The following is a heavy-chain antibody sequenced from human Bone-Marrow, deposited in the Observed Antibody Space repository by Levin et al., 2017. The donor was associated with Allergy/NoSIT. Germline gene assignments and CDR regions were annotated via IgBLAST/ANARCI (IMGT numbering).Heavy chain of an antibody. J-gene: IGHJ3*02. Sequence: GESLKISCAASGFTFSSYAMSWVRQAPGKGLEWVSGISGSGGSTYYGDSVKGRFTISRDNSKNTMYLQMNSLRAEDTAVYYCAKGGEYGDLLKAFDIWGQGTMVTVSS. CDR2: ISGSGGST. D-gene: IGHD3-10*01. CDR1: GFTFSSYA. V-gene: IGHV3-23*01. CDR3: AKGGEYGDLLKAFDI.